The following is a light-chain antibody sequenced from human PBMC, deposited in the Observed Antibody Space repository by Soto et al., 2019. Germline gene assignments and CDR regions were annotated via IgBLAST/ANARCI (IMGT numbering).Light chain of an antibody. CDR2: EVT. V-gene: IGLV2-14*01. CDR1: SSDVGGYDY. CDR3: KSYTSSSTYV. Sequence: QSALTQPASVSGSPGQSITISCTGTSSDVGGYDYVSWYQQNPGKAPKFMIYEVTNRPSGVSHRFSGSKSGNTASLTISGRQADDEAYYYCKSYTSSSTYVFGTGTKLTV. J-gene: IGLJ1*01.